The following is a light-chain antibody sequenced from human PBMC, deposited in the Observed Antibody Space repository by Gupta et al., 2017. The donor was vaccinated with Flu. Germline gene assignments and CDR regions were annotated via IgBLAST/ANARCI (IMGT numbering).Light chain of an antibody. J-gene: IGLJ1*01. V-gene: IGLV2-11*01. Sequence: QSAPTQPRSVYGSPGQSVTISCTGTSNDVGGSNRVSWYEQRPGKAPKLILYDVTEQPSGVPDRFSGSKSGNTASLTISWLQADDEADYYCSSYAGRVTWVFGTGTTVTVL. CDR3: SSYAGRVTWV. CDR2: DVT. CDR1: SNDVGGSNR.